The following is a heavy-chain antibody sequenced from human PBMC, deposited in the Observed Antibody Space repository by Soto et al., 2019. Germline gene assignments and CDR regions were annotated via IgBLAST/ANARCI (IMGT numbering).Heavy chain of an antibody. CDR1: GGSISSYY. CDR3: ARGPPYDYIGGIYRFDY. CDR2: IYYSGST. D-gene: IGHD3-16*02. V-gene: IGHV4-59*01. J-gene: IGHJ4*02. Sequence: SETLSLTCTVSGGSISSYYWSWIRQPPGKGLEWIGYIYYSGSTNYNPSLKSRVTISVDTSKNQFSLKLSSVTAADTAVYYCARGPPYDYIGGIYRFDYGGQGTLVTVPS.